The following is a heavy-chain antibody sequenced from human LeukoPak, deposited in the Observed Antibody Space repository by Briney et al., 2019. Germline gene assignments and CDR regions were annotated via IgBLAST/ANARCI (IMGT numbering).Heavy chain of an antibody. D-gene: IGHD3-10*01. CDR3: ARYGSGSYGDFDY. CDR1: GFTFSSYL. Sequence: GGSLRLSCAPSGFTFSSYLMHWVRQAPGKGLGWVSRINSDGSSTSYADSVKGRFTISRDNAKNTLYLQMNSLRAEDTAVYYCARYGSGSYGDFDYWGQGTLVTVSS. J-gene: IGHJ4*02. CDR2: INSDGSST. V-gene: IGHV3-74*01.